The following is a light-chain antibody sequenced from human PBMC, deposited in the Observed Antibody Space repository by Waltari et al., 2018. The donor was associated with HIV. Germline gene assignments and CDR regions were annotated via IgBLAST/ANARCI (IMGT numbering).Light chain of an antibody. J-gene: IGLJ1*01. CDR2: KDS. CDR1: ALATQY. V-gene: IGLV3-25*03. Sequence: SYELKQPPSVSVSPGQTATITCSGDALATQYGFWYQQKAGHAPLVIIYKDSERPSGIPERISGSSSGTTVTLTIREVQAEDEDDYYCQSTDSSGSYVFGSGTKVTVL. CDR3: QSTDSSGSYV.